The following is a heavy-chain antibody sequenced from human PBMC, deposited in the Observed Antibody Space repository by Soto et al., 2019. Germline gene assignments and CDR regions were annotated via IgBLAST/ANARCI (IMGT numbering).Heavy chain of an antibody. CDR2: ISGRGENT. CDR3: VKAGSSWFPVGGNF. Sequence: QLLESGGGLVRPGGFLRLSCAASGFTFNNYAMAWVRQGPGKGPQWISIISGRGENTYYADSVKGRFTISRDNSENTLYLQMNRLRTEDTAVYCCVKAGSSWFPVGGNFWGQGIVVTVSS. V-gene: IGHV3-23*01. CDR1: GFTFNNYA. D-gene: IGHD6-19*01. J-gene: IGHJ4*02.